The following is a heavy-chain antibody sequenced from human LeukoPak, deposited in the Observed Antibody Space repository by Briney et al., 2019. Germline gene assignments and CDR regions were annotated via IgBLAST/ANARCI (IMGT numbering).Heavy chain of an antibody. Sequence: GASLRLSCAASGFTFSNAWMSWVRQAPGKGLEWVGRIKNKADGGTTDYAAPVKGRFTISRDDSKNTLYLQMNSLKTEDTALYYCTAYYYGSGSNYNDYWGQGTLVTVSS. J-gene: IGHJ4*02. CDR1: GFTFSNAW. CDR2: IKNKADGGTT. CDR3: TAYYYGSGSNYNDY. D-gene: IGHD3-10*01. V-gene: IGHV3-15*01.